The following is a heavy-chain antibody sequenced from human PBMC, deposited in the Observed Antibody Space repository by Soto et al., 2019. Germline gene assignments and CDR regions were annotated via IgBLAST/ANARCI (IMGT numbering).Heavy chain of an antibody. Sequence: SETLSLTCAVSGGSISSGGYSWSWIRQPPGKGLEWIGYIYHSGSTYYNPSLKSRVTISVDRSKNQFSLKLSSVTAADTAVYYRARAYSSPGYYFDYWGQGTLVTVSS. D-gene: IGHD2-15*01. J-gene: IGHJ4*02. CDR3: ARAYSSPGYYFDY. V-gene: IGHV4-30-2*01. CDR1: GGSISSGGYS. CDR2: IYHSGST.